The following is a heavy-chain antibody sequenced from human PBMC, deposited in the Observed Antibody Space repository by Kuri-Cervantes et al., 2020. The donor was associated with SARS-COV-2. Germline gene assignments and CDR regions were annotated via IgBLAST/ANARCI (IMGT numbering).Heavy chain of an antibody. CDR2: IIPIFGTA. CDR1: GGTFSSYA. V-gene: IGHV1-69*13. D-gene: IGHD2-15*01. CDR3: AAVYCSGGSCYSRYGMDV. Sequence: SVKVSCKASGGTFSSYAISWVRQAPGQGLEWMGGIIPIFGTANYAQKFQGRVTITADESTSTAYMELSSLRSEDTAVYYCAAVYCSGGSCYSRYGMDVWGQGTTVTVSS. J-gene: IGHJ6*02.